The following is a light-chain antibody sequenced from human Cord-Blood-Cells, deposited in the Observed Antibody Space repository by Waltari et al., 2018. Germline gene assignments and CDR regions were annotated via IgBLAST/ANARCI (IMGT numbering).Light chain of an antibody. V-gene: IGKV3-11*01. Sequence: IVLTQYPATLSLSPGERATLSCSASQRVSNYLDWYQQKPGQAPRLLIYDASHSATGIPARFSGSGSGTDFTLTISSLEPEDFAVYYCQQRSNWPLTFGGGTKVEIK. CDR1: QRVSNY. CDR2: DAS. J-gene: IGKJ4*01. CDR3: QQRSNWPLT.